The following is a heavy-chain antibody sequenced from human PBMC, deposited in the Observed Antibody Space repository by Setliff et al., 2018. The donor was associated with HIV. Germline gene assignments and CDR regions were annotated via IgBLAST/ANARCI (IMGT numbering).Heavy chain of an antibody. V-gene: IGHV3-20*04. CDR3: AKTYNWNDVHYYYMDV. CDR2: INWNGGST. Sequence: GGSLRLSCAASGFRFDDYGMSWVRQAPGKGLDWVSGINWNGGSTYNADSVKGRFTISRDNSKNTLYLQMNSLRAEDTAVYYCAKTYNWNDVHYYYMDVWGKGTTVTVSS. J-gene: IGHJ6*03. D-gene: IGHD1-1*01. CDR1: GFRFDDYG.